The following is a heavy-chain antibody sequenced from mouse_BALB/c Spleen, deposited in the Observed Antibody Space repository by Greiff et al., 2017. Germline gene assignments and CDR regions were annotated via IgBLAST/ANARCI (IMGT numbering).Heavy chain of an antibody. Sequence: QVQLKQSGAELVRPGTSVKVSCKASGYALTNYLIEWVKQRPGQGLEWIGVINPGSGGTNYNEKFKGKATLTADKSSSTAYMQLSSLTSDDSAVYFCAREENWGYFDYWGQGTTLTVSS. CDR3: AREENWGYFDY. CDR2: INPGSGGT. D-gene: IGHD4-1*01. CDR1: GYALTNYL. V-gene: IGHV1-54*01. J-gene: IGHJ2*01.